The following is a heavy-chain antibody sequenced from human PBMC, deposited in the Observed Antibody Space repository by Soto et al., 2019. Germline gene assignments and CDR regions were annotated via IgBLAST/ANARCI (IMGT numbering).Heavy chain of an antibody. CDR3: ARGGAPRFLERTDAFAI. CDR1: GFTFSSYW. D-gene: IGHD3-3*01. Sequence: EVQLVESGGGLVQPGGSLRLSCAASGFTFSSYWMSWVRQAPGKGLEWVANIKQDGSEKYYVDSVKGRFTISRDNAKNSLYLQMNSLTAQDTAVYYCARGGAPRFLERTDAFAIWGQGTMVTVSS. V-gene: IGHV3-7*01. CDR2: IKQDGSEK. J-gene: IGHJ3*02.